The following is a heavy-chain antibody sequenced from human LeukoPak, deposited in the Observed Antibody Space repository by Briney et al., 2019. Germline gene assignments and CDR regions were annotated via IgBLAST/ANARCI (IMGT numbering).Heavy chain of an antibody. CDR1: GYTFTSYD. CDR2: MDPNSGST. J-gene: IGHJ4*02. D-gene: IGHD5-24*01. V-gene: IGHV1-8*01. CDR3: ARVGRRDGYNFHY. Sequence: ASVKVSCKASGYTFTSYDINWVRQATGQGLEWMGWMDPNSGSTGYAQKFQGRVTMTRNTPISTAYMELSSLRSEDTAVYYCARVGRRDGYNFHYWGQGTLVTVSS.